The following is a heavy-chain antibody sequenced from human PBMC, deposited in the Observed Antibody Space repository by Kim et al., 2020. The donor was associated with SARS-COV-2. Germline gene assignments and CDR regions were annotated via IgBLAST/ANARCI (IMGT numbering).Heavy chain of an antibody. J-gene: IGHJ4*02. V-gene: IGHV4-39*01. D-gene: IGHD5-18*01. Sequence: SETLSLTCTVSGGSISSSSYYWGWIRQPPGKGLEWIGSIYYSGSTYYNPSLKSRVTISVDTSKNQFSLKLSSVTAADTAVYYCARQRNVLWLSRRHFDYWGQGTLVTVSS. CDR3: ARQRNVLWLSRRHFDY. CDR1: GGSISSSSYY. CDR2: IYYSGST.